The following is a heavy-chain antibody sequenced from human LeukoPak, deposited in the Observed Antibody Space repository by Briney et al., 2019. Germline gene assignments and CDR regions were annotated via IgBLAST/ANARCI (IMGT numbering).Heavy chain of an antibody. V-gene: IGHV3-30-3*01. CDR3: AREAYNAFDY. CDR2: ISDDGTKE. Sequence: GESLKISCVASGFTFSSYAMHWVRQAPGKGLEWVAVISDDGTKEYYADSVKGRFTISRDNSRNTVYTSKSTLFLQMNSLRPEDTAVYYCAREAYNAFDYWARGTLVTVSS. D-gene: IGHD1-1*01. CDR1: GFTFSSYA. J-gene: IGHJ4*02.